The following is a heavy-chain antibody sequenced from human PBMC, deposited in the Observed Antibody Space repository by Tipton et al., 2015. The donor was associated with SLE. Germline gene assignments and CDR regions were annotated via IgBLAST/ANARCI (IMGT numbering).Heavy chain of an antibody. J-gene: IGHJ5*02. V-gene: IGHV4-39*07. CDR1: GGSIRTSSNF. D-gene: IGHD2-15*01. CDR2: VYHSGST. CDR3: ARALGGRCSGGNCSSLFDP. Sequence: TLSLTCTVSGGSIRTSSNFWAWIRQPPGKRPEWIGNVYHSGSTYYNPSLKRRVTILVETSKNQFSLRLLSVTAADTAVYYCARALGGRCSGGNCSSLFDPWGQGSLVTVSS.